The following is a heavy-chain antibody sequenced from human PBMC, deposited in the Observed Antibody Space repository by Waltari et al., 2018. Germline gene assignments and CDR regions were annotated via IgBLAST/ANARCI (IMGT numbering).Heavy chain of an antibody. J-gene: IGHJ4*02. D-gene: IGHD2-15*01. CDR1: GGSFSGYY. Sequence: QVQLQQWGAGLLKPSETLSLTCAVYGGSFSGYYWSWIRQPPGKGLEWIGEINHRGSTNYNPSLKSRGTISVDTSKNQFSLKLSSVTAADTAVYYCARAPSNCSGGSCYGGDFDYWGQGTLVTVSS. V-gene: IGHV4-34*01. CDR2: INHRGST. CDR3: ARAPSNCSGGSCYGGDFDY.